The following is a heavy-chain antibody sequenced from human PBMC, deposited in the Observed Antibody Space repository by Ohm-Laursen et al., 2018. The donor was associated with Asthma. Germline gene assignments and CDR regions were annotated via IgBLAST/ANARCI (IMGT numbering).Heavy chain of an antibody. CDR1: GFPFNTSW. Sequence: SLRLSCAASGFPFNTSWMTWVRQVPGKGLEWVANIKPDGTENAYLDSVRGRFTISKDNAKNSLFLQMNSLRGEDTALYYCARDSGWNALDYWGQGTLVSVSS. D-gene: IGHD1-1*01. J-gene: IGHJ4*02. V-gene: IGHV3-7*05. CDR2: IKPDGTEN. CDR3: ARDSGWNALDY.